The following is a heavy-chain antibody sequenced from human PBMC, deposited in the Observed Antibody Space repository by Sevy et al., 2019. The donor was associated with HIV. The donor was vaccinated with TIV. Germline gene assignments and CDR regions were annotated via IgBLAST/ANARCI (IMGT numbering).Heavy chain of an antibody. CDR1: GFTLTSYT. V-gene: IGHV3-23*01. J-gene: IGHJ4*02. CDR2: ISATGGST. D-gene: IGHD2-21*02. Sequence: GGSLRLSCAASGFTLTSYTMNWVRQAPGKGLEWVASISATGGSTYYADSVKGQVTSSRDVSKGTLYLQMNILTSEDTAIFYCAKTLQKLPFHPHYFDYWGQGTLVTVSS. CDR3: AKTLQKLPFHPHYFDY.